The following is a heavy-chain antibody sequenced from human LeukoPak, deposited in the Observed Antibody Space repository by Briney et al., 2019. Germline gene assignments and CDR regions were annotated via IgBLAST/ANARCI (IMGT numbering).Heavy chain of an antibody. J-gene: IGHJ6*02. V-gene: IGHV3-53*01. D-gene: IGHD3-10*01. CDR3: AGDRIWFPRPYGMDV. CDR2: IYSGGST. Sequence: GGSLRLSCAASGFTVSSNYMSWVRQAPGKGLEWVSVIYSGGSTYYADSVKGRLTISRDNSKNTLYLQMNSLRAEDTAVYYCAGDRIWFPRPYGMDVWGQGTTVTVSS. CDR1: GFTVSSNY.